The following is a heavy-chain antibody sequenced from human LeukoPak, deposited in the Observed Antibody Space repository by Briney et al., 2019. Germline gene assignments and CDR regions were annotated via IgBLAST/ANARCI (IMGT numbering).Heavy chain of an antibody. CDR3: ARDSPPTVTDYYGMDV. D-gene: IGHD4-17*01. CDR1: GFTFSDYY. V-gene: IGHV3-11*01. J-gene: IGHJ6*02. CDR2: ISSSGSTI. Sequence: GGSLRLSCAASGFTFSDYYMSWIRQAPGKGLEWVSYISSSGSTIYYADSVKGRFTISRDNAKNSLYLQMNSLRAEDTAVYYCARDSPPTVTDYYGMDVWGQGTTVTVSS.